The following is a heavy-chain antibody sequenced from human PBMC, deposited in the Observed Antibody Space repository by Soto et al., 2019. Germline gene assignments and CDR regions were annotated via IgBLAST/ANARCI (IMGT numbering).Heavy chain of an antibody. Sequence: QVQLQESGPGLVQPSETLSLTCTVSGGSISNYYWNWIRQPPGKGLEWIGYIYYSGSTNYNPSLKSRVTISVDTSKNQFSLKLSSVTAADTAVYYCARDYGGTRLSLDYWGQGTLVTVSS. V-gene: IGHV4-59*01. CDR1: GGSISNYY. D-gene: IGHD1-7*01. CDR2: IYYSGST. J-gene: IGHJ4*02. CDR3: ARDYGGTRLSLDY.